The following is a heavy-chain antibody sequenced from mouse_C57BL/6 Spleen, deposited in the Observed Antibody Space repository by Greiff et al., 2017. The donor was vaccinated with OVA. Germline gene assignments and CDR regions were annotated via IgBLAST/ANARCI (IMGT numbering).Heavy chain of an antibody. Sequence: EVMLVESGGGLVKPGGSLKLSCAASGFTFSDYGMHWVRQAPEKGLEWVAYISSGSSTIYYADTVKGRFTISRDNAKNTLFLQMTSLRSEDTAMYYCATLLLYFDYWGQGTTLTVSS. CDR2: ISSGSSTI. J-gene: IGHJ2*01. CDR1: GFTFSDYG. V-gene: IGHV5-17*01. CDR3: ATLLLYFDY. D-gene: IGHD1-1*01.